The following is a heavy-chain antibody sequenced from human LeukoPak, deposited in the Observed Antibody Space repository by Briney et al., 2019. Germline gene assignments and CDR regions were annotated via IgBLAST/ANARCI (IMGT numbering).Heavy chain of an antibody. CDR1: GGSISSGSHC. Sequence: SETLSLTCTVAGGSISSGSHCWSWIRQPAGKGLEWIVRIYTSGSTNYNPSLKSRVTISVDRSKHQFSLKLSSVTAADTAVYYCARGVATINFDYWGQGTLVTVSS. V-gene: IGHV4-61*02. D-gene: IGHD5-24*01. CDR3: ARGVATINFDY. J-gene: IGHJ4*02. CDR2: IYTSGST.